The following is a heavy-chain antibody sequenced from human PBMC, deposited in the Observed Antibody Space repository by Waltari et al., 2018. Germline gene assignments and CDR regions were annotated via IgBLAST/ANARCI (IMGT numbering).Heavy chain of an antibody. J-gene: IGHJ4*02. D-gene: IGHD3-10*01. CDR3: ARGPAGYYFDY. V-gene: IGHV4-38-2*01. CDR2: IYHSGST. Sequence: QVQLQESGPGLVKPSETLSLTCAVSGYSISSGYYWGWIRQPPGKGLEWIGNIYHSGSTYYTPSLQSRVTISVDTSKNQFSLKLSSVTAADTAVYYCARGPAGYYFDYWGQGTLVTVSS. CDR1: GYSISSGYY.